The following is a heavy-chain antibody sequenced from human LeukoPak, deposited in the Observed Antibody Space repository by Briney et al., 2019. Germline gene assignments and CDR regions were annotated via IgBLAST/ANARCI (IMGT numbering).Heavy chain of an antibody. D-gene: IGHD1-26*01. Sequence: PSETLSLTCTVSGGSISSYYWSWIRQPPGKGLEWIGYIYYSGSTNYKPSLKSRVTISVHTSKNQFSLKLSSVTAADTAVYYCARGWYSGSYSYYYYYGMDVWGQGTTVTVSS. CDR2: IYYSGST. V-gene: IGHV4-59*01. CDR3: ARGWYSGSYSYYYYYGMDV. J-gene: IGHJ6*02. CDR1: GGSISSYY.